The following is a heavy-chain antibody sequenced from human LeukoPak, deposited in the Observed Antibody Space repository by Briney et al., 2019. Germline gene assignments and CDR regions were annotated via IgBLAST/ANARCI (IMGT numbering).Heavy chain of an antibody. V-gene: IGHV4-4*07. D-gene: IGHD6-19*01. J-gene: IGHJ3*02. CDR3: VGAVAGRDAFDI. Sequence: PSETLSLTCTVSGGSISSYYWSWIRHPAGKGLEWIGRIYTSGSTNYNPSLKSRVTISVDKSKNQFSLRLSSVTAADTAVYYCVGAVAGRDAFDIWGQGTMVTVSS. CDR1: GGSISSYY. CDR2: IYTSGST.